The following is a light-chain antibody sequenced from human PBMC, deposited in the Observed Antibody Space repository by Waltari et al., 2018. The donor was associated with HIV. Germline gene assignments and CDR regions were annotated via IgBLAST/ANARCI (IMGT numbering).Light chain of an antibody. CDR3: ATWDASLSGPV. J-gene: IGLJ2*01. CDR2: ANH. CDR1: SSNIGRYT. Sequence: QSELTQPPSASGTPGQRVTNSCSGSSSNIGRYTANWYQQLPGTAPKLLIYANHQRPSGVPDRFSGSQSDTSASLAIGGLQSEDEADYYCATWDASLSGPVFGGGTKLTVL. V-gene: IGLV1-44*01.